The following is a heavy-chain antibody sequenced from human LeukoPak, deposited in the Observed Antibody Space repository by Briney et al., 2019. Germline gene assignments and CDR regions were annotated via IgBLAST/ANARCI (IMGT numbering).Heavy chain of an antibody. CDR1: GFTFSSYS. V-gene: IGHV3-21*01. CDR3: ARSGRFLEWLLYKDY. J-gene: IGHJ4*02. CDR2: ISSSSSYI. D-gene: IGHD3-3*01. Sequence: PGGSLRLSCAAPGFTFSSYSMNWVRQAPGKGLEWVSSISSSSSYIYYADSVKGRFTISRDNAKNSLYLQMNSLRAEDTAVYYCARSGRFLEWLLYKDYWGQGTLVTVSS.